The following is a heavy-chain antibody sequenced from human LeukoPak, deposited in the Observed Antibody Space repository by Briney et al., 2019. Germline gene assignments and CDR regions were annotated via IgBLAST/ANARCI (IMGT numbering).Heavy chain of an antibody. Sequence: GASLKISCNVSGYSFTSYWIGWVRQMPGKGLEWMAIIYPGDSDTRYSPSLQGQVTISADKSISTAYLQWSSLKASDTAMYYCARSSDSSGYYDYFDYWGQGTLVTVSS. J-gene: IGHJ4*02. CDR3: ARSSDSSGYYDYFDY. CDR2: IYPGDSDT. V-gene: IGHV5-51*01. CDR1: GYSFTSYW. D-gene: IGHD3-22*01.